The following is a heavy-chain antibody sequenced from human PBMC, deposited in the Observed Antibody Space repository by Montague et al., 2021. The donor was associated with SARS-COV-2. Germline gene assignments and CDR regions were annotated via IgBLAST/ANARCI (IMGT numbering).Heavy chain of an antibody. CDR1: GGSFSGYY. CDR2: IYYSGST. V-gene: IGHV4-34*01. J-gene: IGHJ6*02. CDR3: ARVGRQQLVRLSGMDV. Sequence: SETRSLTCAVYGGSFSGYYWSWIRQPPGKGLEWIGSIYYSGSTYXXPSLKSRVTISVDTSKNQFSLKLSSVTAADTAVYYCARVGRQQLVRLSGMDVWGQGTTVTVSS. D-gene: IGHD6-13*01.